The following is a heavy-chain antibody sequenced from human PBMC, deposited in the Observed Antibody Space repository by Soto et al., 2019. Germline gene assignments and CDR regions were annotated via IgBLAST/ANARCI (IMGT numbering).Heavy chain of an antibody. Sequence: GASVKVSCKASGGTFSSYTISWVRQAPGQGLEWMGRIIPILGIANYAQKFQGRVTITADKSTSTAYMELSSLRSEDTAVYYCARDCGNTAMAYYYGMDVCGQGTTVTVSS. CDR2: IIPILGIA. V-gene: IGHV1-69*04. CDR1: GGTFSSYT. D-gene: IGHD5-18*01. CDR3: ARDCGNTAMAYYYGMDV. J-gene: IGHJ6*02.